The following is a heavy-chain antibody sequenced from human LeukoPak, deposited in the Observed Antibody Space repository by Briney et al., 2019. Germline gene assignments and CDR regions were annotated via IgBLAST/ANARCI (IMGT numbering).Heavy chain of an antibody. CDR3: ARHLVAPEPYYFDY. D-gene: IGHD1-14*01. CDR1: GGSISSSSYY. Sequence: SETLSLTCTVSGGSISSSSYYWGWIRQPPGRGLEWIGSIYYSGSTYYNPSLKSPVTISVDTSKNQFSLKLSSVTAAETAVYYCARHLVAPEPYYFDYCGQGTLVTVSS. V-gene: IGHV4-39*01. J-gene: IGHJ4*02. CDR2: IYYSGST.